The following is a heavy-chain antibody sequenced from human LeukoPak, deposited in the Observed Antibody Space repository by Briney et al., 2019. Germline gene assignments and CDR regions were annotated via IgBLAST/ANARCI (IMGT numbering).Heavy chain of an antibody. CDR2: INHSGST. CDR3: AKVRWGSDNALDS. J-gene: IGHJ4*02. V-gene: IGHV4-34*01. D-gene: IGHD3-16*01. CDR1: GGSFSGYY. Sequence: SETLSLTCAVYGGSFSGYYWSWIRQPPGKGLEWIGEINHSGSTNYNPSLKSRVTISVDTSKNQFSLKLSSVTAADTAVYYCAKVRWGSDNALDSWGQGTLVTGSS.